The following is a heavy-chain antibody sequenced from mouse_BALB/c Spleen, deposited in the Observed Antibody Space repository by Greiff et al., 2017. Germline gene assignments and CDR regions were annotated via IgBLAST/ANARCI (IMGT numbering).Heavy chain of an antibody. V-gene: IGHV3-2*02. J-gene: IGHJ1*01. CDR3: ARIDYGSRDWYFDV. Sequence: EVKLMESGPGLVKPSQSLSLTCTVTGYSITSDYAWPWIRQFPGNKLEWMGYISYSGSTSYNPSLKSRISITRDTSKNQFFLQLNSVTTEDTATYYCARIDYGSRDWYFDVWGAGTTVTVSS. D-gene: IGHD1-1*01. CDR2: ISYSGST. CDR1: GYSITSDYA.